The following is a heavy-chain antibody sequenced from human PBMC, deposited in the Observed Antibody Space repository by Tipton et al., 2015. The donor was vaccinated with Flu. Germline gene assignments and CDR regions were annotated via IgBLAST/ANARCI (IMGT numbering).Heavy chain of an antibody. CDR3: ARSSSAYDYVWGGSYYFDF. CDR1: GGSISSYY. V-gene: IGHV4-59*01. D-gene: IGHD3-16*01. Sequence: LRLSCTVSGGSISSYYWSWIRQPPGKGLEWIGYIYYNGNTNYNPSPKSRVTISVDTSKNQFSLKVSSVTAADTAVYYCARSSSAYDYVWGGSYYFDFWGQGTLVTVSS. J-gene: IGHJ4*02. CDR2: IYYNGNT.